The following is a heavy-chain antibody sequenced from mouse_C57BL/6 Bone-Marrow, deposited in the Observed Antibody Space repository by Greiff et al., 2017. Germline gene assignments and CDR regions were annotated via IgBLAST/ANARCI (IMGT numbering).Heavy chain of an antibody. CDR2: ISDGGSYT. CDR1: GFTFSSYA. J-gene: IGHJ1*03. D-gene: IGHD1-1*01. CDR3: ATLTTVVATGWYFDV. Sequence: EVKLVESGGGLVKPGGSLKLSCAASGFTFSSYAMSWVRQTPEKRLEWVATISDGGSYTYYPDNVKGRFTISRDNAKNNLYLQMSHLKSEDTAMYYCATLTTVVATGWYFDVWGTGTTVTVSS. V-gene: IGHV5-4*03.